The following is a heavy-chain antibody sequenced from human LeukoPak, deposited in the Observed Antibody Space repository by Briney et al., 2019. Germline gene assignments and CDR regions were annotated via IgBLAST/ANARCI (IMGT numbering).Heavy chain of an antibody. V-gene: IGHV3-74*01. Sequence: GGSLRLSCAASGFTFSSFEMNWVRQAPGKGLVWVSRIDSDGSSTSYADSVKGRFTISRDNAKNSLYLQMNSLRAEDTAVYYCAELGITMIGGVWGKGTTVTISS. CDR1: GFTFSSFE. CDR2: IDSDGSST. CDR3: AELGITMIGGV. J-gene: IGHJ6*04. D-gene: IGHD3-10*02.